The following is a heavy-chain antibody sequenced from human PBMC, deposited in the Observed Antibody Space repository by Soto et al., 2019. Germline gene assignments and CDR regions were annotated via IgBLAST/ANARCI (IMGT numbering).Heavy chain of an antibody. CDR2: IRSKTDGETT. CDR3: TTELGRGWSGHYFDF. J-gene: IGHJ4*02. Sequence: EVQLVESGGGLVEPGGSLRLSCAASGFTFINAWMTWVRQAPGKGLEWVGSIRSKTDGETTDYAAPVKGRFTISRDDSKNTLYLQMTSLQTEDTAVYFCTTELGRGWSGHYFDFWGQGTLVTVSS. V-gene: IGHV3-15*07. CDR1: GFTFINAW. D-gene: IGHD6-19*01.